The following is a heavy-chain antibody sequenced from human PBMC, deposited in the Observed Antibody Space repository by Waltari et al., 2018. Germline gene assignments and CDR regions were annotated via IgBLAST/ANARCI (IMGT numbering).Heavy chain of an antibody. V-gene: IGHV4-59*01. J-gene: IGHJ3*02. D-gene: IGHD3-3*01. Sequence: QVQLQESGPGLVKPSETLSPTRTVSGRPISSYYWTWIWQPPGKGLEWIGYIYYSGSTNYNPSLKSRVTISVDTSKNQFSLKLSSVTAADTAVYYCARTGDDYDFWAFDIWGQGTMVTVSS. CDR3: ARTGDDYDFWAFDI. CDR2: IYYSGST. CDR1: GRPISSYY.